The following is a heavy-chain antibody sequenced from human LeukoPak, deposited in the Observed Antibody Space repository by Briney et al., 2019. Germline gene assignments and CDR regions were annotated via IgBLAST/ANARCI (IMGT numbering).Heavy chain of an antibody. CDR2: IYYSGST. CDR3: ARVPGYYYYYMDV. V-gene: IGHV4-39*07. CDR1: GGSISSSSYH. D-gene: IGHD1-14*01. Sequence: SETLSLTCTVSGGSISSSSYHWGWIRQPPGKGLEWIGSIYYSGSTYYNPSLKSRVTISVDTSKNQFSLKLSSVTAADTAVYYCARVPGYYYYYMDVWGKGTTVTVSS. J-gene: IGHJ6*03.